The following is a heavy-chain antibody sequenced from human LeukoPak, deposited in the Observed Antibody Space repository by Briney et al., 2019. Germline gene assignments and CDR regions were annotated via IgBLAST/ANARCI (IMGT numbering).Heavy chain of an antibody. D-gene: IGHD3-22*01. CDR2: IKRDGSEK. V-gene: IGHV3-7*01. CDR1: GFTFSIYW. Sequence: PGGSLRLSCAASGFTFSIYWMSWVRQAPGKGLEWLANIKRDGSEKNYVDSVKGRFTISRDNAKNSLYLQMNSLRAEDTAVYYCARDFPYYYDTSGYHFDYWGQGTLVTVSS. CDR3: ARDFPYYYDTSGYHFDY. J-gene: IGHJ4*02.